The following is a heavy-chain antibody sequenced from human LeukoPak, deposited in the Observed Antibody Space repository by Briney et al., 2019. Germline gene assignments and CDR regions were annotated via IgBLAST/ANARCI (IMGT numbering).Heavy chain of an antibody. CDR1: GGSISSYY. J-gene: IGHJ4*02. V-gene: IGHV4-59*01. CDR3: ARDLLSGSSDK. Sequence: SETLSLTCTVSGGSISSYYWSWIRQPPGKGLEWIGYIYYGGSTNYNPSLKSRVTISVDTSKNQFSLKLSSVTAADTAVYYCARDLLSGSSDKWGQGTLVTVSS. CDR2: IYYGGST. D-gene: IGHD1-26*01.